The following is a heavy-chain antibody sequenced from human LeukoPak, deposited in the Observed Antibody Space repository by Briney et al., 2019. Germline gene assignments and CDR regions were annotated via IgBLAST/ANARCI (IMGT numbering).Heavy chain of an antibody. CDR2: IIPILGIA. CDR3: AREGRSSSWYRLDY. Sequence: SVKVSCKASGGTFSSYAISWVRQAPGQGLEWMGRIIPILGIANYAQKFQGRVTITADKSTSTAYMELSSLRSEDTAVYYCAREGRSSSWYRLDYWGQGTLVTVSS. J-gene: IGHJ4*02. V-gene: IGHV1-69*04. D-gene: IGHD6-13*01. CDR1: GGTFSSYA.